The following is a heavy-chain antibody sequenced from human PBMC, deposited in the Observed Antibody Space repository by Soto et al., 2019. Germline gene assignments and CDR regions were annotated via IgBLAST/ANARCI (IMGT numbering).Heavy chain of an antibody. J-gene: IGHJ5*02. CDR1: GGSISSYY. D-gene: IGHD2-2*01. CDR2: IYYSGSS. Sequence: SETLSLTCTVSGGSISSYYWSWIRQPPGKGLEWIGYIYYSGSSNNNPSLKSRVTISVDTSKNQFSLKLSSVTAADTAVYYCARTRYCSSTTCDEWFDPWGQGTLVTVSS. CDR3: ARTRYCSSTTCDEWFDP. V-gene: IGHV4-59*01.